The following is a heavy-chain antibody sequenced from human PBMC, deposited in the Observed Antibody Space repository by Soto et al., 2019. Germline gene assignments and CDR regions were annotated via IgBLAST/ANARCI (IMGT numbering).Heavy chain of an antibody. D-gene: IGHD2-15*01. J-gene: IGHJ6*02. V-gene: IGHV5-51*01. CDR1: GYSFTSYC. CDR3: ARTAGYCSGGSCYSDYYYGMDV. CDR2: IYPGDSDT. Sequence: PGESLKISCKGSGYSFTSYCIGWVRQMPGKGLEWMGIIYPGDSDTRYSPSFQGQVTISADKSISTAYLQWSSPKASDTAMYYCARTAGYCSGGSCYSDYYYGMDVWGQGTTVTVSS.